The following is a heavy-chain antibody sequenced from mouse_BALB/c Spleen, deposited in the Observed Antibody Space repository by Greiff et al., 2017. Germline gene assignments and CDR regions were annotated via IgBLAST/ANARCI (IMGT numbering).Heavy chain of an antibody. Sequence: VKLMESGPGLVQPSQSLSITCTVSGFSLTSYGVHWVRQSPGKGLEWLGVIWSGGSTDYNAAFISRLSISKDNSKSQVFFKMNSLQANDTAIYYCARMSGSPAWFAYWGQGTLVTVSA. V-gene: IGHV2-2*02. D-gene: IGHD3-1*01. J-gene: IGHJ3*01. CDR2: IWSGGST. CDR3: ARMSGSPAWFAY. CDR1: GFSLTSYG.